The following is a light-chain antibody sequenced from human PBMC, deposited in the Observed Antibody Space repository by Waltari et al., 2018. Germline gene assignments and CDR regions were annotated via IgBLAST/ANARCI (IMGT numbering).Light chain of an antibody. Sequence: IVLTQSPGTLSLSPGESDTLSCRASQTLSKNYLAWYQQKPGQAPRLLIYGASSRAAGIPDRFSGSGSGTYFTLTISRLEPDDFAMYYCQQYGSSVLYTFGQGTKLEIK. CDR2: GAS. CDR1: QTLSKNY. CDR3: QQYGSSVLYT. V-gene: IGKV3-20*01. J-gene: IGKJ2*01.